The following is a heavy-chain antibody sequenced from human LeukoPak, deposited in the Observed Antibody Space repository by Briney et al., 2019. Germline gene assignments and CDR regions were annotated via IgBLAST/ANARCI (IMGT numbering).Heavy chain of an antibody. D-gene: IGHD3-16*01. Sequence: GESLKISCQGSGYRFSTSWIALVRQAPGKGLEWVGSIYIGDSDPRYSPSFQGHVTMSPDKSVNTASLQWNSLQDSDTGIYYCAKVKSFGYWFFDLWGRGTLVAVSS. CDR3: AKVKSFGYWFFDL. CDR2: IYIGDSDP. V-gene: IGHV5-51*01. J-gene: IGHJ2*01. CDR1: GYRFSTSW.